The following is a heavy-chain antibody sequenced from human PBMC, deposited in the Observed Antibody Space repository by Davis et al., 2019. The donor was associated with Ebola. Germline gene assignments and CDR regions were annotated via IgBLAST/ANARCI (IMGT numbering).Heavy chain of an antibody. CDR3: ARERRIVVVPAAAHYYYYGMDV. CDR1: GGSISSSNW. J-gene: IGHJ6*02. D-gene: IGHD2-2*01. V-gene: IGHV4-4*02. Sequence: SETLSLTCAVSGGSISSSNWWSWIRQPPGKGLEWIGEINHSGGTNYNPSLKSRVTISVDTSKNQFSLKLSSVTAADTAVYYCARERRIVVVPAAAHYYYYGMDVWGQGTTVTVSS. CDR2: INHSGGT.